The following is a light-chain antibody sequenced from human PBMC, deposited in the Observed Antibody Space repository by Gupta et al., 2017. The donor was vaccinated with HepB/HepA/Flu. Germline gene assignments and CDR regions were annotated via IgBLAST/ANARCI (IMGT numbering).Light chain of an antibody. CDR1: QSVGANF. CDR3: QQYGNSPST. V-gene: IGKV3-20*01. Sequence: ENVLTQSPGTLSLSPGERASLSCRASQSVGANFVAWYQQKPGQAPRLLIYAASNRATGVPERFSGSGSVTDFTLTISKLESEDFAVYYCQQYGNSPSTFGPGTKVDLK. CDR2: AAS. J-gene: IGKJ3*01.